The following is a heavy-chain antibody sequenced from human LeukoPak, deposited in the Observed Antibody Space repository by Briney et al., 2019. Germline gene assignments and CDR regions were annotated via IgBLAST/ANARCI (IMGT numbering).Heavy chain of an antibody. V-gene: IGHV1-2*02. CDR2: INPNDGDT. CDR1: GYTFTDYY. Sequence: ASVKVSCKASGYTFTDYYMHWVRQAPGQGFEWMGWINPNDGDTNYAQKFLGRVTMTRDTSISTAHMEVSRLRSDDTAVYYCARANFLYCSSSTCLFDYWGQGTLVTVSS. CDR3: ARANFLYCSSSTCLFDY. J-gene: IGHJ4*02. D-gene: IGHD2-2*01.